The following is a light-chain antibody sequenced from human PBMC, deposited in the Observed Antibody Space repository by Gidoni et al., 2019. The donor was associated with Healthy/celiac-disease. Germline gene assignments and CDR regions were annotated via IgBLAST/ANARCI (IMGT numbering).Light chain of an antibody. V-gene: IGKV3-20*01. CDR3: QQYGSSPWA. Sequence: EIGLTQSPGTLSLSPGERATLSCRASQSVRSSYLAWYQQKPGQAPRLLIYGASSRATGIPDRFSCSGSGTDFTLTISRLEPEDFAVYYCQQYGSSPWAFXXXTKVEIK. CDR2: GAS. CDR1: QSVRSSY. J-gene: IGKJ1*01.